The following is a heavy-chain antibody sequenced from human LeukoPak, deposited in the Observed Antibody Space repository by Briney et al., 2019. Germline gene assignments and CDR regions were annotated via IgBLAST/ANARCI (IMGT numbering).Heavy chain of an antibody. Sequence: PSQTLCPTCTVSGGSISSGGYYWSWIRQHPGKGLEWIGYIYYSGSTYYNPSLKSQVTISVDTSKNQFSLKLSSVTAADTAVYYCARVDPGTQLFDYWGQGTLVTVSS. J-gene: IGHJ4*02. CDR2: IYYSGST. CDR3: ARVDPGTQLFDY. V-gene: IGHV4-31*01. CDR1: GGSISSGGYY. D-gene: IGHD3-10*01.